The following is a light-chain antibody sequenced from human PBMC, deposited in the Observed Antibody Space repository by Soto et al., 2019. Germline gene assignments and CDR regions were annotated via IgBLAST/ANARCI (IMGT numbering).Light chain of an antibody. CDR2: AAS. J-gene: IGKJ1*01. CDR3: LQHNTYPQT. Sequence: QMTQSPAAMSASVGDRVTITCRASQGISNRLAWFQQQPGKVPKRLIYAASSLEGGVPSRFSGSGSGTEFTLTISSLQPEDFATYYCLQHNTYPQTFGQGTKVEIK. V-gene: IGKV1-17*03. CDR1: QGISNR.